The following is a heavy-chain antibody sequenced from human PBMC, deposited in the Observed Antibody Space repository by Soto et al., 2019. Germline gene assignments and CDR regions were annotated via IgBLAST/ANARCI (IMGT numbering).Heavy chain of an antibody. Sequence: SVKVSCKASGGTFSSYAISWVRQAPGQGLEWMGGIIPIFGTANYAQKFQGRVTITADESTSTAYMELSSLRSEDTAVYYCARGGLNYENLDYWAQGNLVTVSS. CDR3: ARGGLNYENLDY. D-gene: IGHD1-7*01. CDR1: GGTFSSYA. J-gene: IGHJ4*02. CDR2: IIPIFGTA. V-gene: IGHV1-69*13.